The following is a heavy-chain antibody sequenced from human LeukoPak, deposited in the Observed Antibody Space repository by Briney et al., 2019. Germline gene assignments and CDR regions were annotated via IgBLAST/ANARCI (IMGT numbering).Heavy chain of an antibody. CDR1: GGSFSGYY. CDR3: ARGHVPRAYYYDSSGYSYFDY. Sequence: SETLSLTCAVYGGSFSGYYWSWIRQPPGKGLEWIGEINHSGSTNYNPSLKSRVTISVDTSKNQFSLKLSSVTAADTAVYYCARGHVPRAYYYDSSGYSYFDYWGQGTLVTVSS. J-gene: IGHJ4*02. CDR2: INHSGST. D-gene: IGHD3-22*01. V-gene: IGHV4-34*01.